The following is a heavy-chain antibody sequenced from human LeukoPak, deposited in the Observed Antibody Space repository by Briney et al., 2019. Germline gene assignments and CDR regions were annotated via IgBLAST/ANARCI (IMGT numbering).Heavy chain of an antibody. D-gene: IGHD3-22*01. V-gene: IGHV4-34*01. CDR2: INHSGST. CDR3: ARVRLLRVAFDI. CDR1: GGSFSGYY. J-gene: IGHJ3*02. Sequence: SETLSLTCAVYGGSFSGYYWSWIRQPPGKGLEWIGEINHSGSTNYNPSLKSRVTISVDTSKNQFSLKLSSVTAADMAVYYCARVRLLRVAFDIWGQGTMVTVSS.